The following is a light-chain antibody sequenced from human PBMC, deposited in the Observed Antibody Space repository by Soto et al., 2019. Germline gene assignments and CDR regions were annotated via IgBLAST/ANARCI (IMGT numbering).Light chain of an antibody. CDR1: QGIGNY. CDR3: LQHNSYPLT. Sequence: DIQMTQSPSALSASIRDRVTITCRASQGIGNYVAWFQVKPGKVPKRLIYAASSLQSGVPSRFSGYGSGTEFTLTISSLQPEDSAMYYCLQHNSYPLTFGGGTKVDIK. CDR2: AAS. V-gene: IGKV1-17*03. J-gene: IGKJ4*01.